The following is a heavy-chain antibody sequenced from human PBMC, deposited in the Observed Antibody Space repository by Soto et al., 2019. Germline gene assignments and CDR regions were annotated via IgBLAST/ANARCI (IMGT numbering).Heavy chain of an antibody. J-gene: IGHJ4*02. CDR3: ARVGAAAAGNPFDY. CDR1: ECKCVGYG. D-gene: IGHD6-13*01. V-gene: IGHV3-30-3*01. Sequence: GGPNRVSRRAAECKCVGYGGRWVRKKTGKGLVWVAVVTNDGSNTNYADSVKGRFTISRDNAKNTLYLQMNSLRAEDTAVYYCARVGAAAAGNPFDYWGQGTLVTVSS. CDR2: VTNDGSNT.